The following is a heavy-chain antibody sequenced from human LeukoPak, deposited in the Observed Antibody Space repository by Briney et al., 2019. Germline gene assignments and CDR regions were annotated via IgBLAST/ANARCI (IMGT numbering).Heavy chain of an antibody. CDR3: AKAHLEFSLVENHFDF. CDR2: IWHDGSNK. V-gene: IGHV3-33*06. CDR1: GFTFSSYA. D-gene: IGHD2-2*01. J-gene: IGHJ4*02. Sequence: GGSLRLSCAASGFTFSSYAMHWVRQAPGKGLEWVAAIWHDGSNKFYGDSVKGRFTISRDNSENTLYLQLNSLRGDDTAAYYCAKAHLEFSLVENHFDFWGQGTVVTVSS.